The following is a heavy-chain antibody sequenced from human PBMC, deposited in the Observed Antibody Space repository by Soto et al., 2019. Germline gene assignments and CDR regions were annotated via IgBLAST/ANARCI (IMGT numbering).Heavy chain of an antibody. CDR3: ARGYSSSSGLLSH. Sequence: SETLSLTCAVYGGSFSGYYWSWIRQPPGKGLEWIGEINHSGSTNYNPSLKSRVTISVDTSKNQFSLKLSSVTAADTAVYYCARGYSSSSGLLSHWGQGTLVTVSS. CDR2: INHSGST. CDR1: GGSFSGYY. D-gene: IGHD6-6*01. J-gene: IGHJ4*02. V-gene: IGHV4-34*01.